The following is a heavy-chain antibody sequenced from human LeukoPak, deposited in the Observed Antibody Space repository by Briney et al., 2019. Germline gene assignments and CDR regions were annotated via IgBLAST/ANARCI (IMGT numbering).Heavy chain of an antibody. Sequence: PSETLSLTCTVSGGSISSYYWSWIRQPAGKGLEWIGRIYTSGSTNYNPSLKSRVTMSVDTSKNQFSLKLSSVTAADTAVYYCARVYALRHEDAFDIWGQGTMVTVSS. CDR2: IYTSGST. V-gene: IGHV4-4*07. CDR1: GGSISSYY. CDR3: ARVYALRHEDAFDI. D-gene: IGHD2-2*01. J-gene: IGHJ3*02.